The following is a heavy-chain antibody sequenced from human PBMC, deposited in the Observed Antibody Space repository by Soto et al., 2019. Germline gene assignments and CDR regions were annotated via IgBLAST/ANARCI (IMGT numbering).Heavy chain of an antibody. J-gene: IGHJ5*02. D-gene: IGHD2-8*01. CDR2: ISWDSTGV. Sequence: EVQLVESGGGLVQPGRSLRLSCAASGFTFEEYAMHWVRQAPGKGLEWVSSISWDSTGVGYVDSVKGRFAISRDNAKNALYLQMNSLRNEDTAFYYCAKGRNRRMVGANNGFDPWGQGTLVTVSS. CDR3: AKGRNRRMVGANNGFDP. CDR1: GFTFEEYA. V-gene: IGHV3-9*01.